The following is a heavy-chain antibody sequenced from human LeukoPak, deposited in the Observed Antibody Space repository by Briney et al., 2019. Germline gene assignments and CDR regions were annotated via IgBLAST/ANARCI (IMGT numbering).Heavy chain of an antibody. J-gene: IGHJ4*02. CDR1: GGSISGYY. Sequence: SETLSLTCTVSGGSISGYYWSWIRQPPRKGLEWIGYIYYSGSTNYNPSLKSRVTISVDTSKNQFSLKLSSVTAADTAVYYCARRSAGATHFDYWGQGTLVTVSS. D-gene: IGHD1-26*01. V-gene: IGHV4-59*08. CDR3: ARRSAGATHFDY. CDR2: IYYSGST.